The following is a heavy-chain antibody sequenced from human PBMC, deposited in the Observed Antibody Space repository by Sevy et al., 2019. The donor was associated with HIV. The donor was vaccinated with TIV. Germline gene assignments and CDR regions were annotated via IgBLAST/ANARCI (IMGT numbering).Heavy chain of an antibody. CDR2: IVVGSGNT. Sequence: ASVKVSCKASGFTFTSSAVQWVRQARGQRLEWIGWIVVGSGNTNYAQKFQERVTITRDMSTSTAHMELSSLRSEDTAVYYCAAVPYYYGSGSYYNDAFDIWGQGTMVTVSS. D-gene: IGHD3-10*01. CDR1: GFTFTSSA. J-gene: IGHJ3*02. V-gene: IGHV1-58*01. CDR3: AAVPYYYGSGSYYNDAFDI.